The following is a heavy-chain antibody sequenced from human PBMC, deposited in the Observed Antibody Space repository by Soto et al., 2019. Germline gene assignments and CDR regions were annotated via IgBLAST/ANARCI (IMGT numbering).Heavy chain of an antibody. CDR3: ASSATVTTDAFDI. CDR1: GYTFTGYY. V-gene: IGHV1-2*04. J-gene: IGHJ3*02. CDR2: INPNSGGT. Sequence: ASVKVSCKASGYTFTGYYMHWVLQAPGQGLEWMGWINPNSGGTNYAQKFQGWVTMTRDTSISTAYMELSRLRSDDTAVYYCASSATVTTDAFDIWGQGTMVTVSS. D-gene: IGHD4-17*01.